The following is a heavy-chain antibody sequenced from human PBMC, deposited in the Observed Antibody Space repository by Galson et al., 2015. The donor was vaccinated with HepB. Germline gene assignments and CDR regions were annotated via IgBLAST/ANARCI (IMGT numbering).Heavy chain of an antibody. V-gene: IGHV3-7*01. CDR3: AREWGRWNDY. J-gene: IGHJ4*02. CDR1: GFTFNTYW. CDR2: INQDGSEK. Sequence: SLRLSCAASGFTFNTYWMSWVRQASGKGLEWVANINQDGSEKYYVDSVKGRFTISRDNAKNSLYLQMNSLRAEDTAVYYCAREWGRWNDYWGQGTLVTVSS. D-gene: IGHD1-1*01.